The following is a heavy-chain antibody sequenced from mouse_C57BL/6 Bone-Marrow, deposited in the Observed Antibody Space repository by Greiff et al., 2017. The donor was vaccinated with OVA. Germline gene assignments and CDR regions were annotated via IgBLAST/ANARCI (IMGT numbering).Heavy chain of an antibody. D-gene: IGHD2-14*01. J-gene: IGHJ2*01. CDR2: IYPGNSDT. V-gene: IGHV1-5*01. CDR1: GYTFTSYW. Sequence: EVQLQQSGTVLARPGASVKMSCKPSGYTFTSYWMHWVKQRPGQGLEWIGAIYPGNSDTSYNQKFKGKAKLTAVTSASTAYMELSSLTNEDSAVYYCTRGAKVRRVWDFDYWGQGTTLTVSS. CDR3: TRGAKVRRVWDFDY.